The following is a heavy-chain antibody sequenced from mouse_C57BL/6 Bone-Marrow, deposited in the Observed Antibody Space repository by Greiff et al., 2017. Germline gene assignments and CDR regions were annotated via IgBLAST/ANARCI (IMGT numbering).Heavy chain of an antibody. CDR3: VRDVERSYGYFDV. J-gene: IGHJ1*03. V-gene: IGHV1-61*01. Sequence: QVHVKQPGAELVRPGSSVKLSCKASGYTFTSYWMDWVKQRPGQGLEWIGNIYPSDSETHYNQKFKDKATLTVDKSSSTAYMQLSSLTSEDSAVYYCVRDVERSYGYFDVWGTGTTVTVSS. CDR1: GYTFTSYW. CDR2: IYPSDSET.